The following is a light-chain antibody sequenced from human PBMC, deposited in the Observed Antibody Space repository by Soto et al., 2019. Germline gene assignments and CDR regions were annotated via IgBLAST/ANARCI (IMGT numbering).Light chain of an antibody. CDR2: WAS. CDR1: QSVLYSSNNKNY. CDR3: QQYYNTPQT. Sequence: DIVMTQSPDSLAVSLGERATINCKSSQSVLYSSNNKNYLAWYQQKPGQPPKLLIYWASTRESGVPDRFSGSGSGTEFTLTISSLQAEDVAVYYCQQYYNTPQTFGQGTKLEIK. V-gene: IGKV4-1*01. J-gene: IGKJ2*01.